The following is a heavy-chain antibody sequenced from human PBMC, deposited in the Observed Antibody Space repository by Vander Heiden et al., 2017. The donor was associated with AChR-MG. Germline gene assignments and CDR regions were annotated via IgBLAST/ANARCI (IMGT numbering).Heavy chain of an antibody. CDR3: ARSAYYYDSSGYYHVY. Sequence: QVQLVQSGAEVKKPGASVKVSCKASGYTFTSYDSNWVRQATGQGLEWMGWMNPNSGNTGYAQKFQGRVTMTRNTSISTAYMELSSLRSEDTAVYYCARSAYYYDSSGYYHVYWGQGTLVTVSS. CDR2: MNPNSGNT. J-gene: IGHJ4*02. CDR1: GYTFTSYD. D-gene: IGHD3-22*01. V-gene: IGHV1-8*01.